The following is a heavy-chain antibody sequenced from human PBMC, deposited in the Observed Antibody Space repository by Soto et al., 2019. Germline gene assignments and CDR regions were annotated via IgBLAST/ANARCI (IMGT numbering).Heavy chain of an antibody. J-gene: IGHJ4*02. V-gene: IGHV3-21*01. Sequence: GGSLRLSCAASGFTFDDYAMHWVRQAPGKGLEWVSGISGSSSYIYYADSVKGRFTISRDNAKNSLYLQMNSLRAEDTAVYYCARFPSDIAARYVDYWGQGTLVTVSS. CDR2: ISGSSSYI. CDR3: ARFPSDIAARYVDY. CDR1: GFTFDDYA. D-gene: IGHD6-6*01.